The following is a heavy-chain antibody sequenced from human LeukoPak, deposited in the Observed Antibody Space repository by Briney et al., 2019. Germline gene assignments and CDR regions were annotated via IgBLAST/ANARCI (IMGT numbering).Heavy chain of an antibody. V-gene: IGHV3-23*01. CDR3: APAPRDGSGIPGGY. D-gene: IGHD3-22*01. Sequence: GGSLRLSCAASGFTFSSYAMSWVRQAPGKGLEWVSAISGSGGSTYYADSVKGRFTISRDNSKNTLYLQMNSLRAEDTAVYYCAPAPRDGSGIPGGYWGQGTLVTVSS. CDR2: ISGSGGST. J-gene: IGHJ4*02. CDR1: GFTFSSYA.